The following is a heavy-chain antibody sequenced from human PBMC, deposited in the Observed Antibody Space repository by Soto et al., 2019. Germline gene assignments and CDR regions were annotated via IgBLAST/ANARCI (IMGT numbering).Heavy chain of an antibody. Sequence: EVQLLESGGGLVQPGGSLRPSCAASGFTFSSYAMSWVRQAPGKGLEWVSAISGSGGSTYYADSVKGRFTISRDNSKNTLYLQMNSLRAEDTAVYYCAKDWLAVRGEPPTDWGQGTLVTVSS. CDR3: AKDWLAVRGEPPTD. CDR2: ISGSGGST. V-gene: IGHV3-23*01. D-gene: IGHD3-10*01. J-gene: IGHJ4*02. CDR1: GFTFSSYA.